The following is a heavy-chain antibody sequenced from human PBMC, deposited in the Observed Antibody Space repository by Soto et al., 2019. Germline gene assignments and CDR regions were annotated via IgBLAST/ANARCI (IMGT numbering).Heavy chain of an antibody. V-gene: IGHV1-8*01. Sequence: ASVKVSCKASGYTFTSYDINWVQQATGQGLEWMGWMNPNSGNTGYAQKFQGRVTMTRNTSISTAYMELSSLRSEDTAVYYCGIAARPNYYYYYMDVWGKGTTVTVS. CDR3: GIAARPNYYYYYMDV. CDR2: MNPNSGNT. D-gene: IGHD6-6*01. J-gene: IGHJ6*03. CDR1: GYTFTSYD.